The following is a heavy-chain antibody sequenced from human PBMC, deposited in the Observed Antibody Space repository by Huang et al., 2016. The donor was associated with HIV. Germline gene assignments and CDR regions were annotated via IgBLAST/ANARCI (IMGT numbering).Heavy chain of an antibody. CDR1: GGSISSYY. Sequence: QVQLQESGPGLVKPSETLSLTCTVSGGSISSYYWSWIRQPPGKGLEWIGYIYYRGSNNSNPSFQSRGTISVETSKNQFSLKLGSGTAADTAVYYCARRSSPGRYFDYWGQGTLVTVSS. D-gene: IGHD6-13*01. V-gene: IGHV4-59*01. J-gene: IGHJ4*02. CDR3: ARRSSPGRYFDY. CDR2: IYYRGSN.